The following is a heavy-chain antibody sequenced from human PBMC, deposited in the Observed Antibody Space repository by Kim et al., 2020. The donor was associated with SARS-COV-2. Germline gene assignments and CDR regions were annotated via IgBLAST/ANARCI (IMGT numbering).Heavy chain of an antibody. CDR1: GGSVSSGNYY. Sequence: SETLSLTCTVSGGSVSSGNYYWSWIRQPPGKGLEWIGYISYSGSTNYNPSLKSRVTISADTSKNQFSLKLSSVTAADTAVYYCARGGPGVDVWGQGTTVT. CDR3: ARGGPGVDV. J-gene: IGHJ6*02. CDR2: ISYSGST. V-gene: IGHV4-61*01.